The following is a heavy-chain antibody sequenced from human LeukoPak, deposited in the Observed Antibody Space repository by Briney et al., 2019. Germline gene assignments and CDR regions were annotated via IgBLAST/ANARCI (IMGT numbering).Heavy chain of an antibody. CDR3: ARDDPYGDNFDSFDM. J-gene: IGHJ3*02. Sequence: GGSLRLSCAASGFTFSNYWMHWVRQAPGKGLMWVSRINSDGGSITYADSVKGRFTISRDNANNTLFLQMYSLGAEDTAVYYCARDDPYGDNFDSFDMWGQGTMVTVSS. V-gene: IGHV3-74*01. CDR2: INSDGGSI. D-gene: IGHD4-23*01. CDR1: GFTFSNYW.